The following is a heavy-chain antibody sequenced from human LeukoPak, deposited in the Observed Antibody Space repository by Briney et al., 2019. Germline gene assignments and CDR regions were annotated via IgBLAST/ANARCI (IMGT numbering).Heavy chain of an antibody. Sequence: PSATLSLTCAVSGASVSGSNYYWGWIRQPPGKGLEWIGNIYSSGSTYYNASLQSRVTISIDTSKNQFSLRLNSVTAADTAMYFCAKSGGYGLIDYWGQGTRVIVSS. CDR3: AKSGGYGLIDY. CDR2: IYSSGST. D-gene: IGHD1-26*01. J-gene: IGHJ4*02. V-gene: IGHV4-39*01. CDR1: GASVSGSNYY.